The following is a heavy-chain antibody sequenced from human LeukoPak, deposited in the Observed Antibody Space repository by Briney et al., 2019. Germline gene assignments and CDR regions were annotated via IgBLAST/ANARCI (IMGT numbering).Heavy chain of an antibody. J-gene: IGHJ2*01. CDR2: IYYSGST. CDR1: GGSISSGGYY. Sequence: SETLSLTCTVSGGSISSGGYYWSWIRQHPGKGLEWIGYIYYSGSTYYNPSLKSRVTISVDTSKNQFSLKLSSVTAADTAVYYCARDGGGNSGLADLWYFDLWGRGTLVTVSP. CDR3: ARDGGGNSGLADLWYFDL. V-gene: IGHV4-31*03. D-gene: IGHD4-23*01.